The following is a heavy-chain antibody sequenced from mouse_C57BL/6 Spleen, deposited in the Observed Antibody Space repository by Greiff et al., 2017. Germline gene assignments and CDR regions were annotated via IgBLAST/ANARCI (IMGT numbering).Heavy chain of an antibody. Sequence: QVQLQQSGPELVKPGASVQISCKASGYAFSSSWMTCLKQRPGKGLEWSVRLYPGDGDTNYTGTFKSQATLTADQSSSPAYMQLSSLTSEYSAVYFCARGEYDGRSPYYFDGWGTGTTVTVSS. D-gene: IGHD1-1*01. V-gene: IGHV1-82*01. CDR3: ARGEYDGRSPYYFDG. CDR2: LYPGDGDT. CDR1: GYAFSSSW. J-gene: IGHJ1*03.